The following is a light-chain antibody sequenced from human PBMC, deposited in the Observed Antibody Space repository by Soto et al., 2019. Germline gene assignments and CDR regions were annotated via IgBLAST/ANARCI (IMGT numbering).Light chain of an antibody. CDR3: QHYNEWPPTLT. Sequence: EIVMTQSPATLSVSPGERATLYCSASQSISNRLAWYQQKPGQAPRVLIYGASTRATGIPARFSGSGSGTEFTLTISSLQSEDFAVYFCQHYNEWPPTLTFGQGTRVEIK. CDR2: GAS. J-gene: IGKJ1*01. CDR1: QSISNR. V-gene: IGKV3-15*01.